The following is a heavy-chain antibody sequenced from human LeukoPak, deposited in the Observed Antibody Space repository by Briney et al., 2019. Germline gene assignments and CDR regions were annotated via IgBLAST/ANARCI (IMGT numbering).Heavy chain of an antibody. CDR3: ARVTTQYITTDAFDI. J-gene: IGHJ3*02. Sequence: PGRSLRLSCAASGFTFSSYSMNWVRQAPGKGLEWVSSISSSSSYIYYADSVKGRFTISRDNAKNSLYLQMNSLRAEDTAVYYCARVTTQYITTDAFDIWGQGTMVTVSS. CDR2: ISSSSSYI. D-gene: IGHD4-11*01. CDR1: GFTFSSYS. V-gene: IGHV3-21*01.